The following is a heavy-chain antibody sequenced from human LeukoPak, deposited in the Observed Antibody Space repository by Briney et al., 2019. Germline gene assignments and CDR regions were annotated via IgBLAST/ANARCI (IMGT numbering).Heavy chain of an antibody. CDR2: IYTSGST. CDR1: GGSISSSNYY. Sequence: SETLSLTCTVSGGSISSSNYYWSWIRQPAGKGLEWIGRIYTSGSTNYNPSLKSRVTISVDTSKNQFSLKLSSVTAADTAVYYCARDTRPVLLWFGTRSDWFDPWGQGTLVTVSS. D-gene: IGHD3-10*01. CDR3: ARDTRPVLLWFGTRSDWFDP. V-gene: IGHV4-61*02. J-gene: IGHJ5*02.